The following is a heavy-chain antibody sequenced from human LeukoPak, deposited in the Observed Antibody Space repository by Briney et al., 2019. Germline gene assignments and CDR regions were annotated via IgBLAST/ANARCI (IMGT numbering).Heavy chain of an antibody. D-gene: IGHD5-12*01. CDR2: IYPSDSDT. J-gene: IGHJ4*02. CDR3: ARLPSGDYMVAMLN. V-gene: IGHV5-51*01. CDR1: GYRLTNYW. Sequence: GESLKISCQGSGYRLTNYWIAWVRQMPGKGLEWMGIIYPSDSDTKYSPSFQGQVTISADKSISTAYLQWSSLKASDTAMYYCARLPSGDYMVAMLNWGQGTLVTVSS.